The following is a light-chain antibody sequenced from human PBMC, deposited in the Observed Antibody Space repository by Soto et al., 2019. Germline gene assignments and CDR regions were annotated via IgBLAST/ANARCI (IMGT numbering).Light chain of an antibody. CDR3: MQTLQTPLT. CDR1: QSLLHSNGYNY. J-gene: IGKJ4*01. Sequence: DIVMTQSPLSLPVTPGEPASISCRSSQSLLHSNGYNYLDWYLQKPGQSPQLLIHLGSNRASGVPDRFSVSGSGTDFTLSISSVEAEDVGVYYCMQTLQTPLTFGGGTKVDIK. V-gene: IGKV2-28*01. CDR2: LGS.